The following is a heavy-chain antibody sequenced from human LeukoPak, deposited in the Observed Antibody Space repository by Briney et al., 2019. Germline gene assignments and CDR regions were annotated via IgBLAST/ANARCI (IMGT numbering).Heavy chain of an antibody. Sequence: AGGSLRLSCAASGFTFSNYAMTWVRQAPGKGLVWVSRIKSDGITITYADSVKGRFTISRDNAKNTLYLQMNSLRAEDTAVYYCLRDLNWSLDQWGQGTLVTVSS. CDR1: GFTFSNYA. CDR2: IKSDGITI. V-gene: IGHV3-74*01. J-gene: IGHJ4*02. D-gene: IGHD1-20*01. CDR3: LRDLNWSLDQ.